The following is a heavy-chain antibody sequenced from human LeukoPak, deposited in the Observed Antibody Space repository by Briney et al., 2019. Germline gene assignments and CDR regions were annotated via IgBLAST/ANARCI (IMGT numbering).Heavy chain of an antibody. Sequence: SETLSLTCTVSGGSISSGSYYWSWIRQPAGEGLEWIGRIYTSGSTNYNPSLKSRVTISVDTSKNQFSLKLSSVTAADTAVYYCARESVLLWFGEFPGGMDVWGQGTTVTVSS. J-gene: IGHJ6*02. V-gene: IGHV4-61*02. CDR3: ARESVLLWFGEFPGGMDV. D-gene: IGHD3-10*01. CDR2: IYTSGST. CDR1: GGSISSGSYY.